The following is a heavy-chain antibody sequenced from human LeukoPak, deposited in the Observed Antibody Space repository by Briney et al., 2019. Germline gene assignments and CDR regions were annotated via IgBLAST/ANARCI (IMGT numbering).Heavy chain of an antibody. CDR3: ARGWYSSGWLDY. D-gene: IGHD6-19*01. CDR1: GYTFTGYY. CDR2: INPNSGGT. J-gene: IGHJ4*02. Sequence: ASVKVSCKASGYTFTGYYMHWVRQAPGQGLEWMGWINPNSGGTNYVKKFQGRVTMTRETSISRAYMDLSRLRSDDTALYYCARGWYSSGWLDYWGQGTLVTVSS. V-gene: IGHV1-2*02.